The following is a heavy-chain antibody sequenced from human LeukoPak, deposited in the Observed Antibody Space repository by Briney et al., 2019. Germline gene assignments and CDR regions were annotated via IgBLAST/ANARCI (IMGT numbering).Heavy chain of an antibody. D-gene: IGHD1-26*01. Sequence: SQTLSLTCDISGDSVSSNSATWNWIRQSPSRGREWLGRTYYRSRWYYDYAVPVKGRITFNPDTSKNQVSLQLNSVTPEDTAVYFCARDIKGGSANFDCWGQGILVTVSS. CDR1: GDSVSSNSAT. J-gene: IGHJ4*02. CDR2: TYYRSRWYY. CDR3: ARDIKGGSANFDC. V-gene: IGHV6-1*01.